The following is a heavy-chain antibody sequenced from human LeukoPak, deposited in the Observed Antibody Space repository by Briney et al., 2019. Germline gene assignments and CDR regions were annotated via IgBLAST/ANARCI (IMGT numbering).Heavy chain of an antibody. V-gene: IGHV4-59*11. Sequence: SETLSLTCTVSGGSISSHYWSWIRQPPGKGLEWIGYIHYSGSTNYNPSLKSRVTISVDTPKNQFSLKLSSVTAADTAVYYCARGLAARPFDYWGQGTLVTVSS. J-gene: IGHJ4*02. CDR3: ARGLAARPFDY. D-gene: IGHD6-6*01. CDR2: IHYSGST. CDR1: GGSISSHY.